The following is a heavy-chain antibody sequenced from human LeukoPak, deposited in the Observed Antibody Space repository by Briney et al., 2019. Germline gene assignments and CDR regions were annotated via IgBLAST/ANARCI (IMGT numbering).Heavy chain of an antibody. Sequence: PGGSLRLSCAASGFSFSSTWMHWVRQAPGKGLEWVSVVFTDGSSTSYADSVQGRFTVSRDNAKYTVYLQMNSLRVEDTAVYYCVSSDRLDYWGQGALVTVSS. CDR2: VFTDGSST. J-gene: IGHJ4*02. CDR1: GFSFSSTW. CDR3: VSSDRLDY. D-gene: IGHD1-14*01. V-gene: IGHV3-74*01.